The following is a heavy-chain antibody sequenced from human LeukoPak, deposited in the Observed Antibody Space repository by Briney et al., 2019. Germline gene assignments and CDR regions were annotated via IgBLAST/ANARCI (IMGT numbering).Heavy chain of an antibody. CDR3: ARLAAAGSRPFDY. CDR1: GGSFSGYY. V-gene: IGHV4-34*01. Sequence: SETLSLTCAVYGGSFSGYYWSWIRQPPGKGLEWIGEINHSGSTNYNPSLKSRVTISVDTSKNQFSLKLSSVTAADTAVYYCARLAAAGSRPFDYWGQGTLVTVAS. CDR2: INHSGST. J-gene: IGHJ4*02. D-gene: IGHD6-13*01.